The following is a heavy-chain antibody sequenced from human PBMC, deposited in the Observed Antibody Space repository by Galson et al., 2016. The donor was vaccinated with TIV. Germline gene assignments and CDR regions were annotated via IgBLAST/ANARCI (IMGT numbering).Heavy chain of an antibody. CDR2: FSDSGTKT. Sequence: SLRLSCAGSGYTFSSHAMRWVRQAPGKGLEWVSAFSDSGTKTYYADSVRGRFTISRDNSKNTVSMQLNSLRAEDTAVYFCARVSGENYSDFWGQGILVTVSS. D-gene: IGHD3-3*01. J-gene: IGHJ4*02. V-gene: IGHV3-23*01. CDR3: ARVSGENYSDF. CDR1: GYTFSSHA.